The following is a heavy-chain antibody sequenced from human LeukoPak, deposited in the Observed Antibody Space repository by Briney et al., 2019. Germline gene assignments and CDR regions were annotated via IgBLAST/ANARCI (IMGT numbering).Heavy chain of an antibody. CDR1: GFTFSSYS. V-gene: IGHV3-48*01. Sequence: PGGSLRLSCAASGFTFSSYSMNWVRQAPGKGLEWVSYISSSGSTIYYADSVKGRFTISRDNAKNSLYLQMNSLRAEDTAVYYCARAHGRYFDWSYYFDYWGQGTLVTVSS. CDR2: ISSSGSTI. D-gene: IGHD3-9*01. CDR3: ARAHGRYFDWSYYFDY. J-gene: IGHJ4*02.